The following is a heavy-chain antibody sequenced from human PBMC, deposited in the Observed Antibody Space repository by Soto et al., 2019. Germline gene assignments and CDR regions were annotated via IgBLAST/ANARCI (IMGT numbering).Heavy chain of an antibody. CDR2: IIPIFGTA. CDR1: GGTFSSYA. J-gene: IGHJ6*02. Sequence: GASVKVSCKASGGTFSSYAISWVRQAPGQGLEWMGGIIPIFGTANYAQKFQGRVTITADESTSTAYMELSSLRSEDTAVYYCARDFFGGNYYYYGMDVWGQGTTVTVS. V-gene: IGHV1-69*13. CDR3: ARDFFGGNYYYYGMDV. D-gene: IGHD2-15*01.